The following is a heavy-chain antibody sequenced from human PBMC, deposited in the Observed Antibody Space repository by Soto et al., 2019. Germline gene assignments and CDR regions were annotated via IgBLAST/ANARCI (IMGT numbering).Heavy chain of an antibody. CDR3: AKLILGVVVAATQFPFGY. CDR1: GFTFSSYG. D-gene: IGHD2-15*01. Sequence: LRLSCAASGFTFSSYGMHWVRQAPGKGLEWVAVISYDGSNKYYADSVKGRFTISRGNSKNTLYLQMNSLRAEDTAVYYCAKLILGVVVAATQFPFGYWGQGTLVTVSS. J-gene: IGHJ4*02. CDR2: ISYDGSNK. V-gene: IGHV3-30*18.